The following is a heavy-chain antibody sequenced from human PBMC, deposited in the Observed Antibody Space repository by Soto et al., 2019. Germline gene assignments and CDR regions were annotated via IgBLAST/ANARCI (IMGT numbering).Heavy chain of an antibody. CDR2: ISWNSGSI. CDR1: GFTFDDYA. D-gene: IGHD3-3*01. Sequence: GGSLRLSCAASGFTFDDYAMHWVRQAPGKGLEWVSGISWNSGSIGYADSVKGRFTISRDNAKNSLYLQMNSLRAEDTALYYCAKDGLRFLEWLLLGWGQGTLVTVSS. CDR3: AKDGLRFLEWLLLG. V-gene: IGHV3-9*01. J-gene: IGHJ4*02.